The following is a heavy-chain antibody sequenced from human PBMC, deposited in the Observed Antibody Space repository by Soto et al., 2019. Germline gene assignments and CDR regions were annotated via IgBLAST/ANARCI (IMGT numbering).Heavy chain of an antibody. J-gene: IGHJ5*01. Sequence: GGFPRPSCVGPGINFWNYSMELGRQVPEKGLEWVSAIGGSGVRTYYADSVEGRFTISRDNSKNTLYLQMSSLRADDTAVYYCAKVPNNNNWSDYWGQGTLVTVSS. CDR1: GINFWNYS. CDR2: IGGSGVRT. D-gene: IGHD1-20*01. CDR3: AKVPNNNNWSDY. V-gene: IGHV3-23*01.